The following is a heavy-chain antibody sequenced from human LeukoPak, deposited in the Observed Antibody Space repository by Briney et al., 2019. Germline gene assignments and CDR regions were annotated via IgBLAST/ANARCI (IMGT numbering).Heavy chain of an antibody. J-gene: IGHJ4*02. CDR3: ARRYYDLWSGYYSSYYFDY. CDR1: GYSFSTYW. D-gene: IGHD3-3*01. CDR2: IYPGDSDS. V-gene: IGHV5-51*01. Sequence: PGESLKISCKGSGYSFSTYWIGWARQMPGKGLEWMGIIYPGDSDSRYSPSFQGKVTISADKSISSTYLQWSSLKASDTAMYYCARRYYDLWSGYYSSYYFDYWGEGTLVTVSS.